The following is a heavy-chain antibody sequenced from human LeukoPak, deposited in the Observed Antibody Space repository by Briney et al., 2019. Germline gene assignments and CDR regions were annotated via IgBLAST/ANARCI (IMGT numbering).Heavy chain of an antibody. CDR3: TRGATYNNNRLNYFDC. CDR1: GFIVSDNY. J-gene: IGHJ4*02. D-gene: IGHD1-14*01. V-gene: IGHV3-53*01. CDR2: IYSGGST. Sequence: GGSLRLSCAASGFIVSDNYLVWVRQAPGKGLEWVSSIYSGGSTYYAGSVRGRLSISRDNSENTVYLQLNSLRAEDTAVYYCTRGATYNNNRLNYFDCWGQGTLVTVSS.